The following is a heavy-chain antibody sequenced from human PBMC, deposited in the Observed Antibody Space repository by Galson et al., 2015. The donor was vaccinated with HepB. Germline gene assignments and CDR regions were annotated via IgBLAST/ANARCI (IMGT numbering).Heavy chain of an antibody. CDR1: GFTFTSYA. CDR2: ISGRGSNT. Sequence: SLRLSCAVSGFTFTSYAMSWVRQPPGKGLEWVSSISGRGSNTYYADSVKGRFTISRGNSKNTLYLQMNSLRAEDTAVYYCAKPTSGQWLVGDSWGQGTLVTVSS. V-gene: IGHV3-23*01. CDR3: AKPTSGQWLVGDS. D-gene: IGHD6-19*01. J-gene: IGHJ4*02.